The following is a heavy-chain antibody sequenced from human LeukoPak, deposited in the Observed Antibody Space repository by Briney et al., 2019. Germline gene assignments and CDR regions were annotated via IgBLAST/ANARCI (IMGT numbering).Heavy chain of an antibody. CDR2: ISSSGGSI. CDR3: ARYYDSGASRGPKKTFDI. V-gene: IGHV3-11*01. J-gene: IGHJ3*02. D-gene: IGHD3-10*01. CDR1: GFTFSDYY. Sequence: GGSLRLSCAASGFTFSDYYMSWIRQAPGKGLEWVSYISSSGGSIYYADSVRGRFTISRDNAKNSLYLQMNSLRAEDTAIYYCARYYDSGASRGPKKTFDIWGQGTMVTVSS.